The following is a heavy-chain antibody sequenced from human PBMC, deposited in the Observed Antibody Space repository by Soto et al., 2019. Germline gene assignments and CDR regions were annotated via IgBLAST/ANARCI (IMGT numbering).Heavy chain of an antibody. D-gene: IGHD3-9*01. CDR2: ISGSGGST. Sequence: PGGSLRLSCAASGFTFSSYAMSWVRQAPGKGLEWVSAISGSGGSTYYADSVKGRFTISRDNSKNTLYLQMNSLRAEDTAVYYCAKDLHEGGLRYFDWLFPEFDYWGQGTLVTVSS. V-gene: IGHV3-23*01. CDR1: GFTFSSYA. CDR3: AKDLHEGGLRYFDWLFPEFDY. J-gene: IGHJ4*02.